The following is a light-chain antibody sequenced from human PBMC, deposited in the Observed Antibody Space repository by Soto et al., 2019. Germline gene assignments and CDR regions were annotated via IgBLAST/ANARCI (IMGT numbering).Light chain of an antibody. Sequence: VLPQSPGTLSLSPGGSATLSCRASQNINNNYLAWYQHKPGQAPRLLMYDASLRATGVPDRFSGSGSGTDFTLTISRLEPEDFAVYYCQQYGSSTPITFGQGTRLEI. CDR3: QQYGSSTPIT. CDR2: DAS. V-gene: IGKV3-20*01. J-gene: IGKJ5*01. CDR1: QNINNNY.